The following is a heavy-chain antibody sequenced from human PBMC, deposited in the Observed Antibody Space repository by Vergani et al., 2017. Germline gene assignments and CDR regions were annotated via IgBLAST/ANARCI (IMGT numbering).Heavy chain of an antibody. V-gene: IGHV3-7*03. CDR2: IMPDGSAT. J-gene: IGHJ4*02. CDR3: AKQYFVSGNYLFDY. CDR1: GFTFSDFW. D-gene: IGHD3-10*01. Sequence: EVLLVESGGGLVQPGESLRLSCTASGFTFSDFWMTWVRQVPGKGLEWVANIMPDGSATMYADSLRGRFSISRDNSKNMLFLQMNNLRTEDTAIYYCAKQYFVSGNYLFDYWGQGTLVTVSS.